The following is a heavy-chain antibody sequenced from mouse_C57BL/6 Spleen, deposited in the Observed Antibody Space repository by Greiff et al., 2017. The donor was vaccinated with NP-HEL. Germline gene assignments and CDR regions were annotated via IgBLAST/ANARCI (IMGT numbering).Heavy chain of an antibody. J-gene: IGHJ4*01. CDR3: ARSLIYYGYDEGYAMDY. CDR1: GYTFTSYW. V-gene: IGHV1-55*01. D-gene: IGHD2-2*01. Sequence: QVQLQQSGAELVKPGASVKMSCKASGYTFTSYWITWVKQRPGQGLEWIGDIYPGSGSTNYNEKFKSKATLTVDTSSSTAYMQLSSLTSEDSAVYYCARSLIYYGYDEGYAMDYWGQGTSVTVSS. CDR2: IYPGSGST.